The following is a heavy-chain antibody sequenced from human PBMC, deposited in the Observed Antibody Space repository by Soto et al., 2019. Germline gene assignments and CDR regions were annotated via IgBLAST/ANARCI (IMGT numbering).Heavy chain of an antibody. CDR2: ISSSSSTI. CDR1: GFTFSSYS. D-gene: IGHD3-3*01. J-gene: IGHJ4*02. Sequence: EVQLVESGGGLVQPGGSLRLSCAASGFTFSSYSMNWVRQAPGKGLEWVSYISSSSSTIYYADSVTGRFTISRDNVKNALYLQMNSLRDEDTAVDYCVRENDVFCGGYFQGEIHSWGQGTLVTVSS. V-gene: IGHV3-48*02. CDR3: VRENDVFCGGYFQGEIHS.